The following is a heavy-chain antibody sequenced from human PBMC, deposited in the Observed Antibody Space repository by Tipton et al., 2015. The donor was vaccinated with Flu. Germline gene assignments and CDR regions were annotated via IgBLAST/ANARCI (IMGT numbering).Heavy chain of an antibody. CDR2: IYPSGGGT. J-gene: IGHJ4*02. Sequence: QSGAEVKKPGASVRISCTASGYTFTNYNMHWVRQAPGQGPEWIGIIYPSGGGTTYAQRYQGRVSLTRDKSTNTVYMEMSSVRSEDTAFYYCARDRGIGAYAFDYWGQGTLVTVAS. CDR3: ARDRGIGAYAFDY. V-gene: IGHV1-46*01. CDR1: GYTFTNYN. D-gene: IGHD3-10*01.